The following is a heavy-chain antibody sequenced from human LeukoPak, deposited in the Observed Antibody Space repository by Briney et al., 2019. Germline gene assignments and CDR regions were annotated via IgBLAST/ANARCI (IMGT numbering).Heavy chain of an antibody. V-gene: IGHV4-34*01. J-gene: IGHJ1*01. CDR2: INHSGST. Sequence: SETLSLTCAVYGGSFSGYYWSWIRQPPGKGLEWIGEINHSGSTNYIPSLESRVTLSVDTSKNQFSLNLNSVTAADTAVYYCASRPLIEMAIRHWGQGTLVTVSS. D-gene: IGHD5-24*01. CDR3: ASRPLIEMAIRH. CDR1: GGSFSGYY.